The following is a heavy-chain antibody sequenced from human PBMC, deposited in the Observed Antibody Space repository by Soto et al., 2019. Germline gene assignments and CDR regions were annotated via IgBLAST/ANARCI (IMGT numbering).Heavy chain of an antibody. Sequence: QVQLVQSGAEVKKPGASVKVSCKASGFTFSAYYIYWVRQAPGQGREWIGWINPNSGGTNNAQKFPGRVTRTRDTSTSTVYMELSALIPDDTAVYYCARSLLDEYSSSWRSAYYGMDVWGQGTTVTVSS. CDR3: ARSLLDEYSSSWRSAYYGMDV. V-gene: IGHV1-2*02. D-gene: IGHD6-13*01. CDR1: GFTFSAYY. J-gene: IGHJ6*02. CDR2: INPNSGGT.